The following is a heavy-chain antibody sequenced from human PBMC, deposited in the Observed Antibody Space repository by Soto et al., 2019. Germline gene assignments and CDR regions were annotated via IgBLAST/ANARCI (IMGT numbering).Heavy chain of an antibody. Sequence: GASVEVSCKASGYTFTSYAMHWVRQAPGQRLEWKGWINAGNGNTKYSQKFQGRVTITRDTSASTAYMELSSLRSEDTAVYYCARESITIFGVVFRTNYGMDVWGQGTTVTVSS. V-gene: IGHV1-3*01. CDR1: GYTFTSYA. D-gene: IGHD3-3*01. J-gene: IGHJ6*02. CDR2: INAGNGNT. CDR3: ARESITIFGVVFRTNYGMDV.